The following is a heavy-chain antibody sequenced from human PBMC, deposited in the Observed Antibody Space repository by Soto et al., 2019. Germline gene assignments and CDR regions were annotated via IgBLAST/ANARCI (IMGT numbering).Heavy chain of an antibody. CDR2: IYYSGTT. D-gene: IGHD1-26*01. J-gene: IGHJ4*02. CDR1: GYSISSSNW. V-gene: IGHV4-28*01. CDR3: ARREIQGPIDY. Sequence: QVQLQESGPGLVKPSDTLSLTCAVSGYSISSSNWWGWIRQPPGKGLEWIGYIYYSGTTYYNPSLKSRATMSVDTSKTHFSPKLTSVTAVDTAVYYCARREIQGPIDYWGQGTLVTVSS.